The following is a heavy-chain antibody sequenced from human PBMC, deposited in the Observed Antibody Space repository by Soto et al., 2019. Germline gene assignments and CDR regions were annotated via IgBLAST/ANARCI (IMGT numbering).Heavy chain of an antibody. D-gene: IGHD4-17*01. J-gene: IGHJ4*01. Sequence: GGALRVSCAAPGFIFGNYALGLVRQAPRKGLEWVSAISGRGGSTFYADSVKGRFTISRDNSKNTLYLQLNSLRAEDTAIYYCARRLPHDYGFDYWGHGTLVTVSS. CDR1: GFIFGNYA. CDR2: ISGRGGST. V-gene: IGHV3-23*01. CDR3: ARRLPHDYGFDY.